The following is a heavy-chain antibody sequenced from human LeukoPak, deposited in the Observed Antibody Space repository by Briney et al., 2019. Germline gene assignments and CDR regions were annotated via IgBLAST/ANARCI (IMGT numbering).Heavy chain of an antibody. J-gene: IGHJ4*02. Sequence: GGSLRLSCAASGFNVNTYDMHWVRQAPGEGPEWIAYIGISGTIYYADSVRGRFTISRDNAKNSLFLQMNSLRVDDTAIYYCAGYGVYPYWGQGTPVTVSS. CDR2: IGISGTI. CDR1: GFNVNTYD. D-gene: IGHD5/OR15-5a*01. V-gene: IGHV3-48*01. CDR3: AGYGVYPY.